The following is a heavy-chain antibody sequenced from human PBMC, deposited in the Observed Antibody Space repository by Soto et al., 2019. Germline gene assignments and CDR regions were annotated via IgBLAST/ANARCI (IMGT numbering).Heavy chain of an antibody. Sequence: QVQLVESGGGVVQPGRSLRLSCAASGFTFSSYGMHWVRQAPGKGLEWVAVIWYDGSNKYYADSVKGRFTISRDNSKNTLYLQMNSLRAEDTAVYYCARDWGKWELLQTFDYWGQGTLVTVSS. V-gene: IGHV3-33*01. CDR1: GFTFSSYG. J-gene: IGHJ4*02. CDR2: IWYDGSNK. D-gene: IGHD1-26*01. CDR3: ARDWGKWELLQTFDY.